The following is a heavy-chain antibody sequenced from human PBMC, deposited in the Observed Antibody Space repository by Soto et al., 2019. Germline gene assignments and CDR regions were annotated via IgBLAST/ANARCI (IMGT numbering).Heavy chain of an antibody. J-gene: IGHJ3*02. CDR1: GFSFSGYA. CDR3: EKDTTAYFDAFDI. CDR2: ISGSGGST. D-gene: IGHD2-2*01. Sequence: LRLSCAASGFSFSGYAMSWVRHAPGKGLEWFSAISGSGGSTYYADSVKCRFTISRDNSKNTLYLQMNSLRAEDTAVYYCEKDTTAYFDAFDIWGQGTMVTVSS. V-gene: IGHV3-23*01.